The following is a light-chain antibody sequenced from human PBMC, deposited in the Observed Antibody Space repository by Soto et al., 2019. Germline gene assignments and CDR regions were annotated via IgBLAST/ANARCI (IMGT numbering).Light chain of an antibody. CDR2: AAS. CDR1: QDIGNF. Sequence: DIQLTQSPSSLSAFVGDRVTITCRASQDIGNFLAWYQQKPGKVPKLLIYAASTLQSGGPSRFSGSGSGTDFTLTISSLQPEDVATYYCQKCKVAPFTFGGGTKVDIK. J-gene: IGKJ4*01. CDR3: QKCKVAPFT. V-gene: IGKV1-27*01.